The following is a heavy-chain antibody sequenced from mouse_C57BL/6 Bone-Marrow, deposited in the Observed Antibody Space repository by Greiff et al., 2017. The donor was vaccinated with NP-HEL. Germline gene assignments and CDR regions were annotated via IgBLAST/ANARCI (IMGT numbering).Heavy chain of an antibody. J-gene: IGHJ4*01. CDR2: ISDGGSYT. CDR1: GFTFSSYA. CDR3: ARERIYYDYYYYAMDY. Sequence: EVQGVESGGGLVKPGGSLKLSCAASGFTFSSYAMSWVRQTPEKRLEWVATISDGGSYTYYPDNVKGRFTISRDNAKNNLYLQMSHLKSEDTAMYYCARERIYYDYYYYAMDYWGLGTSVTVSS. V-gene: IGHV5-4*01. D-gene: IGHD2-4*01.